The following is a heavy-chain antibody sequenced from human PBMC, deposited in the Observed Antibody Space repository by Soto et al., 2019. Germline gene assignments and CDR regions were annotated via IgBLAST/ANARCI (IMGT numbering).Heavy chain of an antibody. J-gene: IGHJ1*01. CDR3: AREENCSGGTCYSEYFHR. CDR1: GYTFANYG. D-gene: IGHD2-15*01. Sequence: ASVKVSCKASGYTFANYGISWVRQAPGQGLEWMGWISANSGDTNYAQKVQGRVTMTTDTSTRTAYMELRSLRSDDTAIYYCAREENCSGGTCYSEYFHRWGQGTLVTVSS. CDR2: ISANSGDT. V-gene: IGHV1-18*04.